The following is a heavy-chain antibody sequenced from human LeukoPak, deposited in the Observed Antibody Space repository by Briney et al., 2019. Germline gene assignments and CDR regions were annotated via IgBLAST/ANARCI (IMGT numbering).Heavy chain of an antibody. CDR1: GFTFSSYS. D-gene: IGHD4-17*01. Sequence: KTGGSLRLSCAASGFTFSSYSMNWVRQAPGKGLEWVSSSSSSSSYIYYADSVKGRFTISRDNAKNSLYLQMNSLRAEDTAVYYCARDAGGYHTVTTVNWFDPWGQGTLVTVSS. CDR2: SSSSSSYI. CDR3: ARDAGGYHTVTTVNWFDP. J-gene: IGHJ5*02. V-gene: IGHV3-21*01.